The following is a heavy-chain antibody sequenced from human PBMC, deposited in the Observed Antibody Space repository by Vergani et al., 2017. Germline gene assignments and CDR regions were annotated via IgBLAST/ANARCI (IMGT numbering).Heavy chain of an antibody. CDR3: VRTRSGSCTGGSCYSGWFDP. Sequence: QVQLVQSGSELKKPGASVKVSCKTSGYTFTSYAMNWVRQAPGQGLEWMGWINTKTGNPTYAQGFTGRFVFSLDSSVSTSYLQINSLQPEDTAVYYCVRTRSGSCTGGSCYSGWFDPWGQGTLVTVSS. D-gene: IGHD2-15*01. J-gene: IGHJ5*02. CDR2: INTKTGNP. V-gene: IGHV7-4-1*02. CDR1: GYTFTSYA.